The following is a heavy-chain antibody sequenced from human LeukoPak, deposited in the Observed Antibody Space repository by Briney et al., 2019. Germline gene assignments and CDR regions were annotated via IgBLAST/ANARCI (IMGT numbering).Heavy chain of an antibody. D-gene: IGHD6-19*01. V-gene: IGHV1-2*02. CDR3: ARARIAVAGHFYY. Sequence: ASVTVSCKASGYTFPGYYMHWVRQARGQGLECMGWINPDGGGTNYAQKFQGRVTMTRDTSISTAYMELSRLRSDDTAVYYCARARIAVAGHFYYWGQGTLVTVSS. J-gene: IGHJ4*02. CDR2: INPDGGGT. CDR1: GYTFPGYY.